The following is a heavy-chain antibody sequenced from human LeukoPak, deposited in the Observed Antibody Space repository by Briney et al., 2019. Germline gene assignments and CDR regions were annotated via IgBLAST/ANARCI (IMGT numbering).Heavy chain of an antibody. J-gene: IGHJ4*02. Sequence: GGSLTPACLAAAFTLSKFSTRWDRQAPGMGLEWVSTISGPGSSTYYADSVKGRFTISRDNSKNTLYLQMNSLRAEDTALYYCAKGGLPVAGSDYWGHPGTLVTVSS. CDR2: ISGPGSST. V-gene: IGHV3-23*01. CDR1: AFTLSKFS. D-gene: IGHD6-19*01. CDR3: AKGGLPVAGSDY.